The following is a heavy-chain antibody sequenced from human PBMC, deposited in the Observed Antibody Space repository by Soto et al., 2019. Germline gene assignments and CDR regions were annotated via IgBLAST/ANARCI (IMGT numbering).Heavy chain of an antibody. CDR2: INAGNGDT. CDR3: ARAISGYVT. J-gene: IGHJ5*02. V-gene: IGHV1-3*01. D-gene: IGHD5-12*01. CDR1: GITFSSYA. Sequence: QVQLVQSGAEVKKPGASVKVSCKASGITFSSYAMHWVRQAPGQRLEWMGWINAGNGDTRYSQIFQGRVTLTRDTSASTEYLDLSSLRSEDTDIYYCARAISGYVTWGQGTLVTVSS.